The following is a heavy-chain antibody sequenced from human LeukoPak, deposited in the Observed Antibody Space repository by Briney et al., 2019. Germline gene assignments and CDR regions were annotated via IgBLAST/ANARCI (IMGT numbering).Heavy chain of an antibody. CDR2: IYHSGST. J-gene: IGHJ5*02. CDR1: GYSISSGYY. CDR3: ARPYGSGSYYSWFDP. V-gene: IGHV4-38-2*01. Sequence: PSETLSLTCAVSGYSISSGYYWGWIRQPPGKGLEWIGSIYHSGSTYYNPSLKSRVTISVDTSKNQFSLKLSSVTAADTAVYSCARPYGSGSYYSWFDPWGQGTLVTVSS. D-gene: IGHD3-10*01.